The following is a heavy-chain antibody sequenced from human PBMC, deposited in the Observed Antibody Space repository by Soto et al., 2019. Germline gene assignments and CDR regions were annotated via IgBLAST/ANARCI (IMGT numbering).Heavy chain of an antibody. CDR3: ASELRYFDWPLPSSDY. CDR2: IWYDGSKK. V-gene: IGHV3-33*01. CDR1: GFTFSSYG. J-gene: IGHJ4*02. Sequence: GGARRLSCAASGFTFSSYGMHWVRQAPGKGLEWVAVIWYDGSKKYYADSVKGRFTISRDNAKNSLYLQMNSLRAEDTAVYYCASELRYFDWPLPSSDYWGQGP. D-gene: IGHD3-9*01.